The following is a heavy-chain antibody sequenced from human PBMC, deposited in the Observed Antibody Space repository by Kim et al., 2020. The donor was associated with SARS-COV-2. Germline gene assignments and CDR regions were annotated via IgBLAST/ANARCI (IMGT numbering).Heavy chain of an antibody. Sequence: GYADSGKDRFTISRDNAKNSLYLQMNSLRAEDTALYYCAKGRNWKGSFDYWGQGTLVTVSS. J-gene: IGHJ4*02. D-gene: IGHD1-1*01. CDR3: AKGRNWKGSFDY. V-gene: IGHV3-9*01.